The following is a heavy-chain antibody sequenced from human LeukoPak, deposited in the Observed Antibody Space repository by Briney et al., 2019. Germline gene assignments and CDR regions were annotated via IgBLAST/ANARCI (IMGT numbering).Heavy chain of an antibody. V-gene: IGHV4-59*01. CDR3: ARELLGYNIYYMDV. CDR1: GGSISTYY. Sequence: PSETLSLTCTVSGGSISTYYWSWIRQPPGKGLEYIGYIYYSGSTNYNPSLKSRVTISLDTSKNQFSLKLSSVTAADTAVYYCARELLGYNIYYMDVWGKGTRSPSP. CDR2: IYYSGST. D-gene: IGHD1-1*01. J-gene: IGHJ6*03.